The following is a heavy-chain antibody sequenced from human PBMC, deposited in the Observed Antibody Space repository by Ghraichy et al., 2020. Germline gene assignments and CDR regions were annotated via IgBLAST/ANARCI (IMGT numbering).Heavy chain of an antibody. CDR3: ARMGGYKAPLCY. D-gene: IGHD3-10*01. Sequence: TLSLTCSVSCTSISTYFCNWIRQPPGKGLEWIGDIFYSGSTNYNPSLKIRVTISIDASNNQFSLTLSSVTAADTAVYYCARMGGYKAPLCYWGQGTLVGVSS. V-gene: IGHV4-59*01. CDR2: IFYSGST. CDR1: CTSISTYF. J-gene: IGHJ4*02.